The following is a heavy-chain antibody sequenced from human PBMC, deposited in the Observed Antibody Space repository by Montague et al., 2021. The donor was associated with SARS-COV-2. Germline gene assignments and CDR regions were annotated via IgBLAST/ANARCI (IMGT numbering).Heavy chain of an antibody. D-gene: IGHD3-9*01. CDR3: ARHRITIFLGRIFDY. Sequence: SETLSLTCTVSGGSIRSSSYYWGWIRQPPGKGLEWIGSNYYSGSTYYNPSLKSRVTISVDTSKNQFSLKLSSVTAADTAVYYCARHRITIFLGRIFDYWGQGTLVTVSS. CDR1: GGSIRSSSYY. CDR2: NYYSGST. V-gene: IGHV4-39*01. J-gene: IGHJ4*02.